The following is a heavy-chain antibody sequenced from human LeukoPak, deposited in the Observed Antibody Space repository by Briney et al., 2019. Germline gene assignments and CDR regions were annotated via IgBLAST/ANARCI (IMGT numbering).Heavy chain of an antibody. CDR3: ATWYNYYDSSGYYY. CDR2: ISSDGSNK. Sequence: GGSLRLSCAGSGFTFSRFPMHWVRQAPGKGLEWVAVISSDGSNKYYADSVKGRFTISRDNSKNTLYLRMNSLRVEDTAMYYCATWYNYYDSSGYYYWGQGTLVTVSS. CDR1: GFTFSRFP. J-gene: IGHJ4*02. D-gene: IGHD3-22*01. V-gene: IGHV3-30*04.